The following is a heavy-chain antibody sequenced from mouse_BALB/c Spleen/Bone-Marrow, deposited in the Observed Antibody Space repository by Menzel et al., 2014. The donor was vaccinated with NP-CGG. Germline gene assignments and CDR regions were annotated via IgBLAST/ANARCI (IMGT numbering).Heavy chain of an antibody. CDR1: GYTFTSYW. Sequence: QVQLQQPGAELVKPGASVKMSCKASGYTFTSYWLHWVKQRPGHGLEWIGLIDPSDSYTSYNQNFKGKATLTVDTSSNTACMQLSSLTSEDSAVYYCSREDGNHYFDYWGQGTTLAVSS. J-gene: IGHJ2*01. CDR2: IDPSDSYT. CDR3: SREDGNHYFDY. V-gene: IGHV1S127*01. D-gene: IGHD2-3*01.